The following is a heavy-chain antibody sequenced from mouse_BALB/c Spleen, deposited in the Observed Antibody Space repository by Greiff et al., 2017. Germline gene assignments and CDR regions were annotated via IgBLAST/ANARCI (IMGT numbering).Heavy chain of an antibody. CDR2: ISYSGST. J-gene: IGHJ1*01. D-gene: IGHD2-2*01. Sequence: VQLQQSGPGLVKPSQSLSLTCTVTGYSITSDYAWNWIRQFPGNKLEWMGYISYSGSTSYNPSLKSRISITRDTSKNQFFLQLNSVTTEDTATYYCARGYDDGDWYFDVWGAGTTVTVSS. CDR1: GYSITSDYA. CDR3: ARGYDDGDWYFDV. V-gene: IGHV3-2*02.